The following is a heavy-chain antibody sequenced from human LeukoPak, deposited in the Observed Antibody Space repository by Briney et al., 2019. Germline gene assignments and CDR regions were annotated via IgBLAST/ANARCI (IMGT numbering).Heavy chain of an antibody. Sequence: PSVTLSLTCAVSGGSISSGGYSWSWIRQPPGKGLEWIGYIYHSGSTYYNPSLKSRVTISVDRSKNQFSLKLSSVTAADTAVYYCARGGRDFWSGYLDWFDPWGQGTLVTVSS. D-gene: IGHD3-3*01. CDR2: IYHSGST. V-gene: IGHV4-30-2*01. CDR3: ARGGRDFWSGYLDWFDP. J-gene: IGHJ5*02. CDR1: GGSISSGGYS.